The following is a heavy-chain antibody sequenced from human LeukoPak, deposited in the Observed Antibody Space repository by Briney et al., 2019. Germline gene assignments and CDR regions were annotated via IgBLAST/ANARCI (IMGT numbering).Heavy chain of an antibody. V-gene: IGHV4-61*02. CDR2: IYTSGST. CDR1: GGSISSGSYY. Sequence: PSETLSLTCTVSGGSISSGSYYWSWIWQPAGKGLEWIGRIYTSGSTNYNPSLKSRVTISVDTSKNQFSLELNSVTAADTALYYCARGGDSWKYYFDSWGQGTLVTVSS. D-gene: IGHD1-1*01. J-gene: IGHJ4*02. CDR3: ARGGDSWKYYFDS.